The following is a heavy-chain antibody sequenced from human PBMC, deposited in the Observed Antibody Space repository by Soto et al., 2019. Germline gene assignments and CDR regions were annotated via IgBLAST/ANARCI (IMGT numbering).Heavy chain of an antibody. Sequence: SETLSLTCAVYGGSFSGYYWSWIRQPPGKGLEWIGEINHSGSTNYNPSLKSRVTISVDTSKNQFSLKLSSVTAADTAVYYCARVRPAAMLRYKRYGMDVWGQGTTVTVSS. D-gene: IGHD2-2*01. J-gene: IGHJ6*02. V-gene: IGHV4-34*01. CDR3: ARVRPAAMLRYKRYGMDV. CDR2: INHSGST. CDR1: GGSFSGYY.